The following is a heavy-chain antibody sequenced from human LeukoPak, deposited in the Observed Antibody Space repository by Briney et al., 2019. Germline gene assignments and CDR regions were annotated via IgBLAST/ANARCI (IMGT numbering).Heavy chain of an antibody. D-gene: IGHD4-17*01. CDR3: ARGAYTYGDYSYYFDY. V-gene: IGHV4-39*07. CDR1: GGSISSSSYY. J-gene: IGHJ4*02. Sequence: SETLSLTCTVSGGSISSSSYYWGWIRQPPGKGLEWIGSIYYSGSTYYNPSLKSRVTMSVDTSKNQFSLKLSSVTAADTAVYYCARGAYTYGDYSYYFDYWGQGTLVTVSS. CDR2: IYYSGST.